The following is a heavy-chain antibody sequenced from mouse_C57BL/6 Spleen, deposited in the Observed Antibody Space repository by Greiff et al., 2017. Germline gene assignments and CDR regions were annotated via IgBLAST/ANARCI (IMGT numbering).Heavy chain of an antibody. V-gene: IGHV1-61*01. J-gene: IGHJ1*03. CDR1: GYTFTSYW. CDR2: IYPSDSET. CDR3: ARAFISENFDV. D-gene: IGHD1-1*01. Sequence: QVQLQQPGAELVRPGSSVKLSCKASGYTFTSYWMDWVKQRPGQGLEWIGNIYPSDSETHYNQKFKDKAPLTVDKSSSTAFMQLSSLTSEDSAVYYCARAFISENFDVWGTGTTVTVSS.